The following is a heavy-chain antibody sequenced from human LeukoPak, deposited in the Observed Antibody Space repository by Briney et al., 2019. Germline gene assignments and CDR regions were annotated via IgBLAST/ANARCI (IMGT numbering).Heavy chain of an antibody. Sequence: GGSLRLSCAASGFTFNTYGMSWVRQVPGKGLEWVSGINWNGGSRGYADSVKGRFTISRDNAKDSVYLQMNSLRSEDTAFYHCARDRCSSTSCYNTPNWFDPWGQGTLVTVSS. CDR2: INWNGGSR. CDR1: GFTFNTYG. V-gene: IGHV3-20*01. CDR3: ARDRCSSTSCYNTPNWFDP. J-gene: IGHJ5*02. D-gene: IGHD2-2*02.